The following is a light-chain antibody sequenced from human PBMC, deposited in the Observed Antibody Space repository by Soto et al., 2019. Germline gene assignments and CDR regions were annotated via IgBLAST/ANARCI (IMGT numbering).Light chain of an antibody. CDR3: QAYDYRRTNFV. CDR1: NPNLGAGYD. J-gene: IGLJ3*02. CDR2: GNR. V-gene: IGLV1-40*01. Sequence: QSVLTQPASVSGAPRQRVTISCTGNNPNLGAGYDVHWYQQLPGAAPKLVSFGNRNRPSGVPERFSGSNTGTSASLAIPGLPAEDEAAYYSQAYDYRRTNFVLGGGTK.